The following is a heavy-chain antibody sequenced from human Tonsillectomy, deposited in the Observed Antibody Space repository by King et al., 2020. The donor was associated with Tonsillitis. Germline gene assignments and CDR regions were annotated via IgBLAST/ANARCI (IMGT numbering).Heavy chain of an antibody. V-gene: IGHV3-9*01. CDR2: ISWNSGSI. D-gene: IGHD6-19*01. CDR1: GFTFDDYA. CDR3: AKDMGQWLGGGLDY. J-gene: IGHJ4*02. Sequence: VQLVESGGGLVQPGRSLRLSCAASGFTFDDYAMHWVRQAPGKCLEWVSGISWNSGSIGYADSVKGRFTISRDNAKNSLYLQMNSLRAEDTALYYCAKDMGQWLGGGLDYWGQGTLVTVSS.